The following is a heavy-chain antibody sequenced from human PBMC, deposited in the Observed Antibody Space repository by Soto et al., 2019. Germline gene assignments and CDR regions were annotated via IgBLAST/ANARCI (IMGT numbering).Heavy chain of an antibody. V-gene: IGHV7-4-1*01. Sequence: QVQLVQSGSELKKPGASVKVSCKASGYTFTSYAMNWVRQAPGQGLEWMGWINTNTGNPTYARGFTGRFVLSLDTSVSTAYLQICSLKAEDTAVYYYASGPPTPRIAAAFDYYYYGMDVWGQGTTVTVSS. CDR2: INTNTGNP. CDR3: ASGPPTPRIAAAFDYYYYGMDV. CDR1: GYTFTSYA. J-gene: IGHJ6*02. D-gene: IGHD6-13*01.